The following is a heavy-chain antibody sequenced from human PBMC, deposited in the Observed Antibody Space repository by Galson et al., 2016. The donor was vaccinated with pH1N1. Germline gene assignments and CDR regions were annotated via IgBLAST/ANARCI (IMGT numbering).Heavy chain of an antibody. CDR1: GYSISSGYY. V-gene: IGHV4-38-2*01. J-gene: IGHJ4*02. CDR2: LYHTGHT. D-gene: IGHD3-10*01. CDR3: VRGGFGNSRHFFDY. Sequence: LSLTCAVSGYSISSGYYWGWIRQPPGKGLEWIGSLYHTGHTDYGPSLRSRVAISVDTSKNHFSLRLLSVTAADTAVYFCVRGGFGNSRHFFDYWGQGILVSVSS.